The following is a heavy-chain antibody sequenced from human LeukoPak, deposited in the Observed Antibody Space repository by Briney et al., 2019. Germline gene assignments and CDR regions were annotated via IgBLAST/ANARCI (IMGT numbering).Heavy chain of an antibody. Sequence: GESLKISCKGSGYRLTSYWIAWVRQMPGKGLESMVIIYPGDSDTRYSPSFQGQVTISADKSISTAYLQWSSLKASDTAMYYCARGLGYSGSWYFDYWGQGTLVTVSS. CDR2: IYPGDSDT. V-gene: IGHV5-51*01. J-gene: IGHJ4*02. D-gene: IGHD6-13*01. CDR1: GYRLTSYW. CDR3: ARGLGYSGSWYFDY.